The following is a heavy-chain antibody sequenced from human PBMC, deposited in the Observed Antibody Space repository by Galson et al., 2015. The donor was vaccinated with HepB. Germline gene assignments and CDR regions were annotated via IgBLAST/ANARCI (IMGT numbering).Heavy chain of an antibody. CDR3: ATALGIVGAPYFDY. V-gene: IGHV1-24*01. D-gene: IGHD1-26*01. CDR2: FDPEDGET. J-gene: IGHJ4*02. Sequence: SVKVSCKVSGYTLTDLSMHWVRQAPGKGLEWMGGFDPEDGETIYAQKFQGRVTMTEDTSTDTAYMELSSLRSEDTAVYYCATALGIVGAPYFDYWGQGTLVTVSS. CDR1: GYTLTDLS.